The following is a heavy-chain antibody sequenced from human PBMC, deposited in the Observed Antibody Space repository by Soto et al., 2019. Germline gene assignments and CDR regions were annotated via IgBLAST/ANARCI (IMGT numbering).Heavy chain of an antibody. V-gene: IGHV3-66*01. CDR3: ARSATTWDFDY. CDR2: VYIGGGT. D-gene: IGHD1-7*01. J-gene: IGHJ4*02. CDR1: GFTVSSNY. Sequence: GGSLRLSCAASGFTVSSNYMSWVRQAPGKGLEWASVVYIGGGTYYADSVKGRFTISRDNSKNTLYLQMNSLGAEDTAVYYCARSATTWDFDYWGQGTLVTVSS.